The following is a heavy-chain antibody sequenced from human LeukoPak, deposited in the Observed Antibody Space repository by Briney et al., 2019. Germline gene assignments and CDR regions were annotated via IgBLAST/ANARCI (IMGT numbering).Heavy chain of an antibody. CDR2: INHSGST. CDR1: GGSFSGYY. D-gene: IGHD6-13*01. J-gene: IGHJ6*02. CDR3: ARGRGLASRLQQLASYYYGMDV. Sequence: SETLSLTCAVYGGSFSGYYWSWIRQPPGKGLEWIGEINHSGSTNYNPSLKSRVTISVDTSKNQFSLKLSPVTAADTAVYYCARGRGLASRLQQLASYYYGMDVWGQGTTVTVSS. V-gene: IGHV4-34*01.